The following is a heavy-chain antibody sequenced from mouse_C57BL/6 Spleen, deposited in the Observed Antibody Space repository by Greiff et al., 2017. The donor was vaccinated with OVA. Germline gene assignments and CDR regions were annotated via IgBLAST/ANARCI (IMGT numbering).Heavy chain of an antibody. J-gene: IGHJ4*01. D-gene: IGHD3-2*01. CDR2: IHPSDSDT. Sequence: VKLQQPGAELVKPGASVKVSCKASGYTFTSYWMHWVKQRPGQGLEWIGRIHPSDSDTNYNQKFKGQATLTVDNSSITAYMQLSSLTSEDSAVYYCAITETARAMDYWGQGTSVTVSS. CDR3: AITETARAMDY. V-gene: IGHV1-74*01. CDR1: GYTFTSYW.